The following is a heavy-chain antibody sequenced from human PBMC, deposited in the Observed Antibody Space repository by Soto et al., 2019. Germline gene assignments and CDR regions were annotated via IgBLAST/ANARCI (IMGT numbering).Heavy chain of an antibody. J-gene: IGHJ4*02. CDR2: IYYSGTT. Sequence: SETLSLTFTVSGAYISSEGYYWSWFRPLPWKGLEWIGAIYYSGTTYHNPSLRSRLTISGDASKSQFSLKLSSVTAADTALYYCARGRGCRYGHYYLDSWGQGTLVTVSS. D-gene: IGHD5-18*01. CDR3: ARGRGCRYGHYYLDS. V-gene: IGHV4-31*03. CDR1: GAYISSEGYY.